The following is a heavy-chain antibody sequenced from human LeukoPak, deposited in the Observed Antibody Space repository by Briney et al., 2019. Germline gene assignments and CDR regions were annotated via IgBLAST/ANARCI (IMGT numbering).Heavy chain of an antibody. Sequence: GGSLRLSCAASGFNFSSYNMNWVRQAPGKGLEWVSCITPSGTYIYYADSVKGRFTISRDNAKNSLYLQTNSLRAEDTAVYYCARDGPEGSGSYLNYWRQGTVVTVSS. V-gene: IGHV3-21*01. CDR1: GFNFSSYN. CDR3: ARDGPEGSGSYLNY. CDR2: ITPSGTYI. J-gene: IGHJ4*02. D-gene: IGHD1-26*01.